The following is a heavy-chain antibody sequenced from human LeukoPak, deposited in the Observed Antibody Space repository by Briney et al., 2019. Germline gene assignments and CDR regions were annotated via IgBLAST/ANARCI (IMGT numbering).Heavy chain of an antibody. Sequence: GGSLRLSCAASGFTFSSYAMSWVRQAPGKGLEWVSVISCSGGSTYYADSVKGRFTISRDNSKNTLYLQMNSLRAEDTAVYYCAKDRDTAMVSYYYDGMDVWGKGTTVTVSS. CDR2: ISCSGGST. V-gene: IGHV3-23*01. CDR3: AKDRDTAMVSYYYDGMDV. J-gene: IGHJ6*04. CDR1: GFTFSSYA. D-gene: IGHD5-18*01.